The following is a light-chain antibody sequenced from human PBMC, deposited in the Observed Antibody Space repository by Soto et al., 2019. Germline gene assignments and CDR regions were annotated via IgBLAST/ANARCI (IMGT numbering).Light chain of an antibody. V-gene: IGKV1-5*01. CDR3: QQYNSYSSWT. CDR1: QSLNSL. CDR2: DAS. J-gene: IGKJ1*01. Sequence: DIQMTQSPSTLSASVGDRVTITCRASQSLNSLLSWYQQKPGRAPKLLIYDASTLESGVPSRFSCSGCGTEFTLTISSLQTDDFATYYCQQYNSYSSWTFGQGNKVQIK.